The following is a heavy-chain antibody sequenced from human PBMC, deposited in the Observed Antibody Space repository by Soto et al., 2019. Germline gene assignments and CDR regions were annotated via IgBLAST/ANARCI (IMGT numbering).Heavy chain of an antibody. CDR3: ARAGDY. CDR1: GFTFSSYS. Sequence: EVQLVESGGGLVKPGGSLRLSCAASGFTFSSYSMNWVRQAPGKGLEWVSSISTSSSYMYYADSVRGRFTISRDNAKNSLYLQMDSLRAENTAVYYCARAGDYLGQGTLVTVSS. V-gene: IGHV3-21*01. CDR2: ISTSSSYM. J-gene: IGHJ4*02.